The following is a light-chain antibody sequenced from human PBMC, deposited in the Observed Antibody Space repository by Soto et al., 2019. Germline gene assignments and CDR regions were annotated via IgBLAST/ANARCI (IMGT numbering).Light chain of an antibody. J-gene: IGLJ1*01. CDR3: QSYATGLSVLYV. CDR2: GNN. Sequence: QSVLTQPPSVSGAPGQRVTISCTGSSSNIGAGYDVHSYQQLPGTAPKLLIYGNNNRPSGVPDRFSGSKSGTSASLAGTGLQAEDEAEYYCQSYATGLSVLYVFGTGTKLTVL. CDR1: SSNIGAGYD. V-gene: IGLV1-40*01.